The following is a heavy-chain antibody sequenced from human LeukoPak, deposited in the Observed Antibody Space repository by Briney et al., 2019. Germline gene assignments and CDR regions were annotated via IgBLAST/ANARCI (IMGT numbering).Heavy chain of an antibody. CDR2: IYTSGST. CDR1: GGSISSGSYY. V-gene: IGHV4-61*02. D-gene: IGHD3-22*01. Sequence: SQTLSLTCTVSGGSISSGSYYWSWIRQPAGKGLEWIGRIYTSGSTNHNPSLKSRVTISVDTSKNQFSLKLSSVTAADTAVYYCARESYYDSYWGQGTLVTVSS. CDR3: ARESYYDSY. J-gene: IGHJ4*02.